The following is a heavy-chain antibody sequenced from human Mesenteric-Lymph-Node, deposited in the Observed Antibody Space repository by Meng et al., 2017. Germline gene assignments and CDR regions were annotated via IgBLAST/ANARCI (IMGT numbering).Heavy chain of an antibody. CDR2: INGKGGST. CDR1: GFSLDDYG. Sequence: RVGSGGGVGRPGVSLRLCCASSGFSLDDYGMRWVRQAPGKGLEWVSGINGKGGSTGYADSVKGRFTISRDNAKNSLYLQMNSLRAEDTALYYCARGLYSSSWYVSDYWGQGTLVTVSS. CDR3: ARGLYSSSWYVSDY. V-gene: IGHV3-20*04. J-gene: IGHJ4*02. D-gene: IGHD6-13*01.